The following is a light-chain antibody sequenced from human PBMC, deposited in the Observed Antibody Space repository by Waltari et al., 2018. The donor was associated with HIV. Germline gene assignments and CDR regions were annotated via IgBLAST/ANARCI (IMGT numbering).Light chain of an antibody. Sequence: QPPLTQSRPVSGSPGPSIPIPCPGTSKDVGAYNYFPWYQQHPGRAPKLLIFDLNRRPSGVPDRFSGSKSGNTASLTISGLQAEDEADYYCCSSAGRYTFVFGTGTKVTVL. CDR3: CSSAGRYTFV. CDR2: DLN. CDR1: SKDVGAYNY. V-gene: IGLV2-11*01. J-gene: IGLJ1*01.